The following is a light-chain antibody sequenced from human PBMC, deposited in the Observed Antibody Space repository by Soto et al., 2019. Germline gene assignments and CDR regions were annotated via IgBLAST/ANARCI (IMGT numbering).Light chain of an antibody. Sequence: QSALTQPASVSGSPGQSITISCTGTSSDVGGYNYISWYQQHPGKAPKFIIYDVRNRPSGVSNRFSGSRSGNTASLTISGLQAADEADYYCSSYTSSNTVIFGGGTKLTVL. J-gene: IGLJ2*01. CDR2: DVR. CDR1: SSDVGGYNY. V-gene: IGLV2-14*03. CDR3: SSYTSSNTVI.